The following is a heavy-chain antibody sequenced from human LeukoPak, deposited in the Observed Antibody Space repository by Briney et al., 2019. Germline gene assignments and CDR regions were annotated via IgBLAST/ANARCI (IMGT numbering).Heavy chain of an antibody. V-gene: IGHV1-46*01. CDR3: ARALGYCSGGSCYWFDP. J-gene: IGHJ5*02. CDR1: GYTFTSYS. D-gene: IGHD2-15*01. Sequence: ASVKVSCKASGYTFTSYSMHWVRQAPGQGLEWMGIINPSGGSTSYAQKFQGRVTMTRDMSTSTVYMELSSLRSEDTAVYYCARALGYCSGGSCYWFDPWGQGTLVTVSS. CDR2: INPSGGST.